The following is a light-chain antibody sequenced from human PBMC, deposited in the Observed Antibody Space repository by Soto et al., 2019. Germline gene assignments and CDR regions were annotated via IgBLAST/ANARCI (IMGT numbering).Light chain of an antibody. J-gene: IGKJ5*01. CDR3: PQSYSTPPIT. CDR2: AAS. Sequence: DIQMTQSPSSLSASVGDRVTITCRASKSISSYLNWYQQKPGKAPKLLIYAASSLQSGVPSRFSGSGSGTDFTLTSSSLQPEYFATYYSPQSYSTPPITCGQGTRLEIK. CDR1: KSISSY. V-gene: IGKV1-39*01.